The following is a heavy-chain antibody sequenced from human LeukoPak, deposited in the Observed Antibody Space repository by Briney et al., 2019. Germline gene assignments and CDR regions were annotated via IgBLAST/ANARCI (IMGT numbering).Heavy chain of an antibody. CDR3: TTDRYSSGGFDY. CDR1: GFTFSNAW. CDR2: IKSKTDGGTT. D-gene: IGHD6-19*01. J-gene: IGHJ4*02. V-gene: IGHV3-15*01. Sequence: GGSLRLSCAASGFTFSNAWMSWVRQAPGKGLEWVGRIKSKTDGGTTDYAAPVKGRFTISRDDSKNTLYLQMNSLKTEDTAVYYCTTDRYSSGGFDYWGQGTLVTVSS.